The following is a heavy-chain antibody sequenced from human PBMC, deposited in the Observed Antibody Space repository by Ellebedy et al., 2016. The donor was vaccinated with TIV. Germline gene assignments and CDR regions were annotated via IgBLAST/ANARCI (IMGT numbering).Heavy chain of an antibody. CDR3: ARGGAARLNWFDP. Sequence: SVKVSXXASGGTFSSYAISWVRQAPGQGLEWMGGIIPIFGTANYAQKFQGRVTITADKSTSTAYMELSSLRSEDTAVYYCARGGAARLNWFDPWGQGTLVTVSS. CDR2: IIPIFGTA. D-gene: IGHD6-6*01. V-gene: IGHV1-69*06. CDR1: GGTFSSYA. J-gene: IGHJ5*02.